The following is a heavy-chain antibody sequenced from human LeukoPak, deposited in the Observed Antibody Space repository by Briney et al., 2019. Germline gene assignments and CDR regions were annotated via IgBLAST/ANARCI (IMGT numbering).Heavy chain of an antibody. J-gene: IGHJ4*02. CDR1: GGSISSNYYY. CDR3: ARQGRNSSGGQRWVDY. D-gene: IGHD6-19*01. V-gene: IGHV4-39*01. Sequence: SETLSLTCTVSGGSISSNYYYWGWIRQPPGKGLEWIGSIYYSGSTYYNPSLKSRVTISVDTPKDQFSLRLSSVTAADTAVYYCARQGRNSSGGQRWVDYWGQGTLVTVSS. CDR2: IYYSGST.